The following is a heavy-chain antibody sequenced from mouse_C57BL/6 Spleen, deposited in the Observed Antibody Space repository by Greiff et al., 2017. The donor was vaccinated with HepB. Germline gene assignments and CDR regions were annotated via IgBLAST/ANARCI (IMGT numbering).Heavy chain of an antibody. Sequence: VQLQQSGPELVKPGASVKISCKASGYAFSSSWMNWVKQRPGKGLEWIVRIYPGDGDTNYNGKFKGKATLTADKSSSTAYMQLSSLTSEDSAVYFCARAITTVVEYYFDYWGQGTTLTVSS. CDR3: ARAITTVVEYYFDY. J-gene: IGHJ2*01. D-gene: IGHD1-1*01. CDR1: GYAFSSSW. CDR2: IYPGDGDT. V-gene: IGHV1-82*01.